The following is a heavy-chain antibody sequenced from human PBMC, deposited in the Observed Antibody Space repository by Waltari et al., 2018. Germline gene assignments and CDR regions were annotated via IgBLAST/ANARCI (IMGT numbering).Heavy chain of an antibody. CDR1: GFTFTSYG. CDR3: ARDWQGLALYNCFDP. Sequence: QVQLVQSGAEVEKPGASVKVSCKASGFTFTSYGISWVRQAPGQGVAWMGWIRNNYCRTNYAWKIQGTLTWTTATSTNTDQMELKSLRSDDTAVYYCARDWQGLALYNCFDPGCQGTLVTVSS. J-gene: IGHJ5*02. V-gene: IGHV1-18*01. D-gene: IGHD3-16*01. CDR2: IRNNYCRT.